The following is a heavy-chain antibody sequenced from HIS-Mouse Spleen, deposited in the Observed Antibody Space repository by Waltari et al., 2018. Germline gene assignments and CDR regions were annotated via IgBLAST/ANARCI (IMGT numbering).Heavy chain of an antibody. CDR3: ARASRDLLLPRYFDL. V-gene: IGHV4-59*01. J-gene: IGHJ2*01. CDR2: YYSGST. CDR1: GGSISSYY. Sequence: QVQLQESGPGLVKPSETLSLTCTVSGGSISSYYWSWIRQPPGQGLEWIGYYSGSTNYNPSLKGRGTISVDTSKNQFSLKLSSVTAADTAVYYCARASRDLLLPRYFDLWGRGTLVTVSS.